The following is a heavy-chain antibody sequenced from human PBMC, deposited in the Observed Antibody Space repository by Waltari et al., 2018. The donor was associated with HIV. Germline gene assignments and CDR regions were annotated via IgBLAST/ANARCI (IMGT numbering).Heavy chain of an antibody. CDR3: ARVPQGRLGELATYYFDY. CDR2: INHNRGGT. D-gene: IGHD3-16*01. V-gene: IGHV1-2*02. J-gene: IGHJ4*02. CDR1: GYTFSDNY. Sequence: QVQLVQSGAVVKKPGASVKVSCKTSGYTFSDNYIHWMRQAPGQGPEWMGWINHNRGGTNYAQRFQDRVTLTRDTHISTVFMDLSRLASDDTAVYYCARVPQGRLGELATYYFDYWGQGSLVIVSS.